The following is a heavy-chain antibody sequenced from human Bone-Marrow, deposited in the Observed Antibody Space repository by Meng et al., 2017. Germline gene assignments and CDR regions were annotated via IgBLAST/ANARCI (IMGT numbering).Heavy chain of an antibody. Sequence: GQLVQSGGEVKKPGASMTVSCKASGYDFTAYFLHWVRLAPGQGLQWVGQIDPYSGDTVYAQKFRGRVTMTRDTSVNSAYLEVNRLTSDDTAVYYCVRDVRQPLDFWGQGTLVTVSS. CDR1: GYDFTAYF. V-gene: IGHV1-2*06. CDR2: IDPYSGDT. CDR3: VRDVRQPLDF. J-gene: IGHJ4*02. D-gene: IGHD5-18*01.